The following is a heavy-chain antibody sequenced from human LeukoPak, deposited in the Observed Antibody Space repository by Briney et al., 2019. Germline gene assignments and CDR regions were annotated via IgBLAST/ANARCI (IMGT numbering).Heavy chain of an antibody. CDR2: ISYDGSNK. CDR1: GFTFSSYG. D-gene: IGHD3-22*01. V-gene: IGHV3-30*18. CDR3: AKDFVPMIVVVIGYYFDY. Sequence: GGSLRLSCAASGFTFSSYGMHWVRQAPGKGLEWVAVISYDGSNKYYADSVKGRFTISRDNSKNTLYLQMNSLRAEDTAVYYCAKDFVPMIVVVIGYYFDYWGQGTLVTVSS. J-gene: IGHJ4*02.